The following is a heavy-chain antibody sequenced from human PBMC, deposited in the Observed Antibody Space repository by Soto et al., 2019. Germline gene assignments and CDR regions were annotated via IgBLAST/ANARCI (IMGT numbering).Heavy chain of an antibody. CDR1: GFTFSSYR. V-gene: IGHV3-33*01. Sequence: QVQLVESGGGVVQPGRSLRLSCAASGFTFSSYRMHWVRQAPGKGLEWVAFIWHDGGNKFYAESVKGRFTISRDNSKNTLYLQMTSLSAEDTAMYYCARDGDVNTGFGKDYWGQGTLVTVSS. J-gene: IGHJ4*02. D-gene: IGHD3-16*01. CDR3: ARDGDVNTGFGKDY. CDR2: IWHDGGNK.